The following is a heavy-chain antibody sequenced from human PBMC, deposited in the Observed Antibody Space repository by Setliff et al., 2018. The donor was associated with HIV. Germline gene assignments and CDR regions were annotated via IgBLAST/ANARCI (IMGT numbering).Heavy chain of an antibody. CDR3: ARDHRGDALDI. CDR2: IYFSGST. Sequence: PSETLSLTCAVSGVSISSSSYFWGWIRRPPGTGLDWIGSIYFSGSTYYNPSLESRVTISMDTSKNHFSLRLNSVTAADTAVYYCARDHRGDALDIWGQGTMVTVSS. V-gene: IGHV4-39*02. CDR1: GVSISSSSYF. J-gene: IGHJ3*02.